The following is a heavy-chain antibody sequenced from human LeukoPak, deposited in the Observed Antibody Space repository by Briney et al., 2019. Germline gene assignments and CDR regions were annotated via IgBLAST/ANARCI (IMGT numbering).Heavy chain of an antibody. V-gene: IGHV3-66*01. J-gene: IGHJ4*02. D-gene: IGHD6-13*01. CDR3: ARVSKAAAGTGNFDY. CDR1: GFTVSSNY. Sequence: GGSLRLSCAASGFTVSSNYMSWVRQAPGKGLEWVSVIYSGGSTYYADSVKGRFTISRDNSKNTLYHQMNSLRAEDTAVYYCARVSKAAAGTGNFDYWGQGTLVTVSS. CDR2: IYSGGST.